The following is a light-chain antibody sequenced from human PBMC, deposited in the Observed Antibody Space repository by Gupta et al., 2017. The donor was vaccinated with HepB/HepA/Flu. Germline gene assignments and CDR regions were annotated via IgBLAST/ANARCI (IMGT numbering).Light chain of an antibody. CDR2: DDV. V-gene: IGLV3-21*03. CDR3: QVWDTSDHPEIV. Sequence: SYVLTQSPSVSVAPGKTATITCGGYNIGNNVVHWYQQKSGQAPVLVVYDDVDRPSGIPERFSGSDSGNTATLTITGVEAGDEADYYCQVWDTSDHPEIVFGGGTKL. J-gene: IGLJ2*01. CDR1: NIGNNV.